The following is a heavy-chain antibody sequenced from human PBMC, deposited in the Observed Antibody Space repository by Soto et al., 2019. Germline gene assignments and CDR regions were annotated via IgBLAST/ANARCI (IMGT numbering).Heavy chain of an antibody. J-gene: IGHJ5*02. CDR2: IIPIFGTA. Sequence: QVQLVQSGAEVKKPGSSVKVSCKASGGTFSSYAISWVRQAPGQGLEWMGGIIPIFGTANYAQKFQGRVTITADESXSXAYMELSSLRSEDTAVYYCAREGVRYYDSRENWFDPWGQGTLVTVSS. V-gene: IGHV1-69*12. D-gene: IGHD3-22*01. CDR3: AREGVRYYDSRENWFDP. CDR1: GGTFSSYA.